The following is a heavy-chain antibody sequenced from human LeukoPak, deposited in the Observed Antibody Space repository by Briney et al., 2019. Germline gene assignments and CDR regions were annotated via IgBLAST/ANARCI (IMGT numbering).Heavy chain of an antibody. D-gene: IGHD2-8*01. Sequence: GGSLRLSCAASGFTFSSYGMHWVRQAPGKGLEWVAFIRYDGSNKYYADSVKGRFTISRDNSKNTLYLQMNGLRAEDTAVYYCAKDQIVLMVYALDYWGQGTLVTVSS. J-gene: IGHJ4*02. V-gene: IGHV3-30*02. CDR2: IRYDGSNK. CDR1: GFTFSSYG. CDR3: AKDQIVLMVYALDY.